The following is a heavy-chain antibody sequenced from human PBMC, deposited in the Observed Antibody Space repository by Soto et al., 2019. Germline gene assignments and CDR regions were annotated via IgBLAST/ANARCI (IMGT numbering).Heavy chain of an antibody. V-gene: IGHV4-59*01. CDR1: GGSISSYY. D-gene: IGHD6-13*01. J-gene: IGHJ5*02. CDR3: ARRPGYSSPNWFDP. CDR2: IYYSGST. Sequence: SETLSLTCTVSGGSISSYYWSWIRQPPGKGLEWIGYIYYSGSTNYNPSLKSRVTISVDTSKNQFSLKLSSVTAADTAVYYCARRPGYSSPNWFDPWGQGTLVTVSS.